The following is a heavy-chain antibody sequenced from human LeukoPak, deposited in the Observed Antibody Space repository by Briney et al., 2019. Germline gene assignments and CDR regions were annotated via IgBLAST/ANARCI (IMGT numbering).Heavy chain of an antibody. V-gene: IGHV3-21*01. CDR3: ARPYPASGGYWSFDY. CDR2: ISSTSEYI. Sequence: GGSLRLSCAASGFTFSTYSLNWVRQAPGEGLEWVSSISSTSEYIHYADSVKDRFTISRDNARNSLYLQMNSLRVEDTAVYYCARPYPASGGYWSFDYWGRGTLVTVSS. D-gene: IGHD2-21*02. J-gene: IGHJ4*02. CDR1: GFTFSTYS.